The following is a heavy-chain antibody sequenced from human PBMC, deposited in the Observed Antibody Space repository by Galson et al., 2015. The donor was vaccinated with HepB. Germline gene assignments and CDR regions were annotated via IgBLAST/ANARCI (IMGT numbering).Heavy chain of an antibody. V-gene: IGHV4-4*02. Sequence: SETLSLTCAVSGDSISSRNWWSWVRQPPGKGLEWIGEIYNTGTTNYNPSLKSRVTISIDKSKNDFSLKLNSVTAADTAVYYCAREGSVHADAFDIWGQGTMVIVSS. J-gene: IGHJ3*02. D-gene: IGHD2-15*01. CDR2: IYNTGTT. CDR3: AREGSVHADAFDI. CDR1: GDSISSRNW.